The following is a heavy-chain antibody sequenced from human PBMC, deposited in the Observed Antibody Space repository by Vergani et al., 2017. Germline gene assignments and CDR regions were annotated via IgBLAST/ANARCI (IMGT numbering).Heavy chain of an antibody. J-gene: IGHJ4*02. CDR3: ARERSGATVD. Sequence: QVQLVQSGAEVNQPPPSLLLSSTPSLYPFTPSPITWLRQAPAQALESLVLISAYNGNTNYAQKLQGRVTMTTETSTSTAYMELRSLRSDDTAVYYCARERSGATVDWGQGTLVTVSS. CDR1: LYPFTPSP. V-gene: IGHV1-18*01. CDR2: ISAYNGNT. D-gene: IGHD1-26*01.